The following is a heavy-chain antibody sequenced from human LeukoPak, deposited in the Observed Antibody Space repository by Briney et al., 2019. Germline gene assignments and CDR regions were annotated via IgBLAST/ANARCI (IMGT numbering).Heavy chain of an antibody. D-gene: IGHD3-22*01. Sequence: ASVTVSCKVSGYTLTELSMHWVRQAPGKGLEWMGGFDPEDGETIYAQKFQGRVTMTEDTSTDTAYMELSSLRSEDTAVYYCATHFSYYYDSSGYYFRYWYFDPWGRGTLVTVSS. CDR1: GYTLTELS. CDR2: FDPEDGET. J-gene: IGHJ2*01. V-gene: IGHV1-24*01. CDR3: ATHFSYYYDSSGYYFRYWYFDP.